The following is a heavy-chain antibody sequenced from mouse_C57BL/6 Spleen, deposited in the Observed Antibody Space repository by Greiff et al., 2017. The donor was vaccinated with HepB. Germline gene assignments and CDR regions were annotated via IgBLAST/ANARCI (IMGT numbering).Heavy chain of an antibody. CDR1: GFSLTSYG. Sequence: VKLMESGPGLVQPSQSLSITCTVSGFSLTSYGVHWVRQSPGKGLEWLGVIWSGGSTDYNAAFISRLSISKDNSKSQVFFKMNSLQADDTAIYYCATSTGKYYFDYWGQGTTLTVSS. V-gene: IGHV2-2*01. D-gene: IGHD4-1*02. J-gene: IGHJ2*01. CDR2: IWSGGST. CDR3: ATSTGKYYFDY.